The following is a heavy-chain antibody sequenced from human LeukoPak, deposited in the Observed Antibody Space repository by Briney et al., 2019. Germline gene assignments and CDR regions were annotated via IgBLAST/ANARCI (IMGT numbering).Heavy chain of an antibody. Sequence: GESLKISCKGSGYSFTSYWIGWVRQMPGKGLEWMGIIYPGDSDTRYSPSFQGQVTISIDKSISTAYLQWSSLKASDTGMYYCASRYCSSTTCHQFDPWGQGTLVTVSS. CDR3: ASRYCSSTTCHQFDP. CDR1: GYSFTSYW. CDR2: IYPGDSDT. J-gene: IGHJ5*02. V-gene: IGHV5-51*01. D-gene: IGHD2-2*01.